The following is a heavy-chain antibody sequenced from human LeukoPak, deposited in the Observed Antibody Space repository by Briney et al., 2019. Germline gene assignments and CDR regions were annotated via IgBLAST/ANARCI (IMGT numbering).Heavy chain of an antibody. J-gene: IGHJ6*02. V-gene: IGHV4-59*01. Sequence: SETLSLTCTVSGGSISSYYWSWIRQPPGKGLEWIGYIYYSGSTNYNPSLKSRVTISVDTSKNQFSLKLSSVTAADTAVYYCARAIKVRWYGMDVWGQGTTVTVSS. D-gene: IGHD1-14*01. CDR2: IYYSGST. CDR3: ARAIKVRWYGMDV. CDR1: GGSISSYY.